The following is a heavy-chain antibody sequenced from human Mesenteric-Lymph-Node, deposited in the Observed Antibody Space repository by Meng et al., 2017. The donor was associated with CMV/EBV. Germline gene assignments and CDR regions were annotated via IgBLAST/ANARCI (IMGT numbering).Heavy chain of an antibody. CDR1: GFTFSSYA. D-gene: IGHD5-12*01. Sequence: GESLKISCAASGFTFSSYAMSWVRQAPGKGLEWVSAISGSGGSTYYADSVKGRFTISRDNSKNTLYLQMNNLGAEDTAVYYCARGWQRFIDYWGQGTLVTVSS. V-gene: IGHV3-23*01. CDR2: ISGSGGST. J-gene: IGHJ4*02. CDR3: ARGWQRFIDY.